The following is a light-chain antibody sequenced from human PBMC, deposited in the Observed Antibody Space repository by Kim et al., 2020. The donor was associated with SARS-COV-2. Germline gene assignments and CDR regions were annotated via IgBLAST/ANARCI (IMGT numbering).Light chain of an antibody. Sequence: DIQMTQSPSSVTASVGDRVTITCRASQDISNWLAWYQQKPGKAPNLLIYAASALQSGVPSRFSGGGSGTYFTLTISSLQPEDLAIYFSQQSYRLPPTFGAGTKVDIK. CDR2: AAS. CDR1: QDISNW. V-gene: IGKV1-12*01. J-gene: IGKJ3*01. CDR3: QQSYRLPPT.